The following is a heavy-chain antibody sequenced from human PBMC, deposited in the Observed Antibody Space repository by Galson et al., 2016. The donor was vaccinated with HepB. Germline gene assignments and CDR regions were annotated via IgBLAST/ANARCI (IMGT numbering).Heavy chain of an antibody. CDR2: IYYSGRT. Sequence: LSLTCTVSGASISGYYLSWIRQPPGRGLEWIGYIYYSGRTNYNPSLTSRVTISVDTSKNQFSLKLSSVTAADTAVYYCARDDSGGWYGFHYGMDVWGQGTTVTVSS. CDR3: ARDDSGGWYGFHYGMDV. J-gene: IGHJ6*02. D-gene: IGHD6-19*01. V-gene: IGHV4-59*01. CDR1: GASISGYY.